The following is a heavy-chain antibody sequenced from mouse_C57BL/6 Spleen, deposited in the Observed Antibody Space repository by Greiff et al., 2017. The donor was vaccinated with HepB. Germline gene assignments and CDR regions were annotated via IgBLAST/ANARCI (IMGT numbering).Heavy chain of an antibody. CDR2: IDPEDGET. V-gene: IGHV14-2*01. J-gene: IGHJ3*01. D-gene: IGHD2-4*01. CDR1: GFNIKDYY. Sequence: EVKLQESGAELVKPGASVKLSCTASGFNIKDYYMHWVKQRTEQGLEWIGRIDPEDGETKYAPKFQGKATITADTSSNTAYLQLSSLTSEDTAVYYWAREEGLQAWFAYWGQGTLVTVSA. CDR3: AREEGLQAWFAY.